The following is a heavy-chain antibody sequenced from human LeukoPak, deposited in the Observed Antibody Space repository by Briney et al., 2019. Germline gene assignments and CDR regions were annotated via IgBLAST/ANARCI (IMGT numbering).Heavy chain of an antibody. Sequence: GGSLGLSCEASGFSFDNYWMTWVRQAPGKGLEWVADINEDGSKIYSLDSVKGRFTISRDNAKNSLSLQLNTLRAEDTAVYYCARWSHVSGRWFLDNWGRGTLVSVSS. V-gene: IGHV3-7*05. D-gene: IGHD3-10*01. CDR2: INEDGSKI. CDR1: GFSFDNYW. J-gene: IGHJ4*02. CDR3: ARWSHVSGRWFLDN.